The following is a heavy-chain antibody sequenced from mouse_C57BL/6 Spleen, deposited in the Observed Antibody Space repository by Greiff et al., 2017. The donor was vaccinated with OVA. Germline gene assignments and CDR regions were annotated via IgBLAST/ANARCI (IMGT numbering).Heavy chain of an antibody. CDR1: GYTFTSYG. J-gene: IGHJ4*01. Sequence: QVQLQQSGAELVRPGASVKLSCKASGYTFTSYGISWVKQRPGQGLEWIGEIYPRSGNTYYNEKFKGKATLTADKSSSTAYMELRSLTSEDSAVYFCAREEGRGDYAMDYWGQGTSVTVSS. V-gene: IGHV1-81*01. CDR2: IYPRSGNT. CDR3: AREEGRGDYAMDY.